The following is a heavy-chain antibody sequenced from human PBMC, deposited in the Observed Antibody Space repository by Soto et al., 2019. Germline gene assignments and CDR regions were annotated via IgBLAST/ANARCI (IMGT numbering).Heavy chain of an antibody. Sequence: GRPLRLSSAASGFTFSRYAMNLVRQPPGRRLQWISGISVSGDNTSYVDSVKGRFTISRDNAKNSLYLQMNSLRAEDTAVYYCARDKWERAFYYYYGMDVWGQGTTVTISS. CDR2: ISVSGDNT. V-gene: IGHV3-23*01. J-gene: IGHJ6*02. D-gene: IGHD1-26*01. CDR3: ARDKWERAFYYYYGMDV. CDR1: GFTFSRYA.